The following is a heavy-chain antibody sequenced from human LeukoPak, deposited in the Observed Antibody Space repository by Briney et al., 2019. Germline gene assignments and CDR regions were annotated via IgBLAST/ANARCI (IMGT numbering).Heavy chain of an antibody. CDR1: GGSISSYY. CDR3: ARDISQGDYVRGWFDP. J-gene: IGHJ5*02. CDR2: IYYSGSI. D-gene: IGHD3-16*01. Sequence: SETLSLTCTVSGGSISSYYWDWIRQPPGKGLERIGYIYYSGSINYNPSLKSRVTISVDTSKNQLSLELSSVTAADTAVYYCARDISQGDYVRGWFDPWGQGTLVTVSS. V-gene: IGHV4-59*01.